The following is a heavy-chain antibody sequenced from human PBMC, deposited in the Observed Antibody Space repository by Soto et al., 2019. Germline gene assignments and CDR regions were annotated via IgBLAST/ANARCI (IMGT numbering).Heavy chain of an antibody. CDR3: ARDYYDSSGYYRFDY. D-gene: IGHD3-22*01. J-gene: IGHJ4*02. V-gene: IGHV2-26*01. CDR2: IFSNDEK. Sequence: SGPTLVNPTDTLTLTCTVSGFSLSNARMGVSWIRQPPGKALEWLAHIFSNDEKSYSTSLKSRLTISKDTSKSQVVLTMTNMDPVDTATYYCARDYYDSSGYYRFDYWGQGTLVTVSS. CDR1: GFSLSNARMG.